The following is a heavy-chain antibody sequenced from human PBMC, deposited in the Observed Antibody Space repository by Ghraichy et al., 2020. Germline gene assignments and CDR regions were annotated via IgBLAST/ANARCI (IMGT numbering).Heavy chain of an antibody. Sequence: GGSLRLSCAASGFTFSSSWIHWVRQAPGKGLVWVSYINSDGSTTSYADSVKGRFTISRDNAKNALYLQVNSLRAEDTAVYYCTRDTSYSSSSWGQGTTVTVSS. CDR2: INSDGSTT. J-gene: IGHJ6*02. CDR3: TRDTSYSSSS. CDR1: GFTFSSSW. D-gene: IGHD6-6*01. V-gene: IGHV3-74*01.